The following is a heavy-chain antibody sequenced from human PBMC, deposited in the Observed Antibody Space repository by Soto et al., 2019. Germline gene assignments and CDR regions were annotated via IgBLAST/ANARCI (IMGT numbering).Heavy chain of an antibody. J-gene: IGHJ4*02. V-gene: IGHV4-61*01. CDR1: GDSVSSSSYY. CDR3: ALFGAYYYDSSGYFPQGY. D-gene: IGHD3-22*01. Sequence: QVQLQESGPGLVKLSETLSLTCTVSGDSVSSSSYYWSWIRQPPGKGLEWIGYIYYSGSTNYNPSLKSRVTTSVDTSKNQFSLKLSSVTAADTAVYYCALFGAYYYDSSGYFPQGYWGQGTLVTVSS. CDR2: IYYSGST.